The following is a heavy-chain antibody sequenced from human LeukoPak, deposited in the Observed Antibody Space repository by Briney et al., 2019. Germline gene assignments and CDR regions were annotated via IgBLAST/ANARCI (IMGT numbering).Heavy chain of an antibody. D-gene: IGHD2-15*01. CDR2: IYHSGST. CDR3: ARDSGGSYRGYFQH. J-gene: IGHJ1*01. Sequence: SETLSLTCAIYGGSFSGYYWGWIRQPPGKGLEWIGSIYHSGSTYYNPSLKSRVTISVDTSKNQFSLKLSSVTAADTAVYYCARDSGGSYRGYFQHWGQGTLVTVSS. V-gene: IGHV4-38-2*02. CDR1: GGSFSGYY.